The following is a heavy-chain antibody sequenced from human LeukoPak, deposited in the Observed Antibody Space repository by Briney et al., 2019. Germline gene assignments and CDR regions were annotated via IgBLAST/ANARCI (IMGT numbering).Heavy chain of an antibody. J-gene: IGHJ4*02. Sequence: SGTLSLTCTVSGGSISSYYWSWIRQPAGKGLEWIGRIYSSGSTDYNPSLKSRVTMSVDTSKNQFSLKLSSVTAADTAVYYCARATYYYDSSGYPRPYYFDYWGQGTLVTVSS. CDR1: GGSISSYY. CDR2: IYSSGST. CDR3: ARATYYYDSSGYPRPYYFDY. V-gene: IGHV4-4*07. D-gene: IGHD3-22*01.